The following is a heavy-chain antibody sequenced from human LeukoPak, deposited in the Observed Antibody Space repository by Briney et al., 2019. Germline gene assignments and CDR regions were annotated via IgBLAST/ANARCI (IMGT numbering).Heavy chain of an antibody. CDR2: ISDSGGST. CDR1: GFTFSSYA. Sequence: PGGSLRPSCAASGFTFSSYAMSWVRQAPGKGLEWVSGISDSGGSTYYADSVKGRFTISRDNSKNTVFLQMNSLRAEDTAVYFCARGTPTLHYWGQGTLVTVSS. J-gene: IGHJ4*02. D-gene: IGHD3-10*01. V-gene: IGHV3-23*01. CDR3: ARGTPTLHY.